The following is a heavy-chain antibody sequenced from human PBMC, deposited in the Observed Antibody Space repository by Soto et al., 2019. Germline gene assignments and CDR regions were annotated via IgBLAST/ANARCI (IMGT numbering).Heavy chain of an antibody. Sequence: GGSLRLSCAASGFTFSSYAMHWVRQAPGKGLEWVAVISYDGSNKYYADSVKGRFTISRDNSKNTLYLQMNSLRAEDTAVYYCARDRGWNPSNLDYWGQGTLVTVSA. CDR2: ISYDGSNK. V-gene: IGHV3-30*04. CDR1: GFTFSSYA. D-gene: IGHD1-1*01. J-gene: IGHJ4*02. CDR3: ARDRGWNPSNLDY.